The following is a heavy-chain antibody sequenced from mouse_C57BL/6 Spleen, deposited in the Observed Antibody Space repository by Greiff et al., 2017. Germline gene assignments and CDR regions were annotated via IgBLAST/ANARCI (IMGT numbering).Heavy chain of an antibody. Sequence: QVQLQQPGAELVKPGASVKLSCKASGYTFTSYWMQWVKQRPGHGLEWIGEIDPSDSYTNYNQKFKGKATLTVDTSSSTAYMQLSSLPSEDSAVYYCARNWEGGDCWGQGTTLTVSS. V-gene: IGHV1-50*01. D-gene: IGHD4-1*01. CDR2: IDPSDSYT. CDR3: ARNWEGGDC. J-gene: IGHJ2*01. CDR1: GYTFTSYW.